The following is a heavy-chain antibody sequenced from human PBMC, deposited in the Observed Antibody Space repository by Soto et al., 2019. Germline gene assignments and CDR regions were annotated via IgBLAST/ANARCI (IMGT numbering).Heavy chain of an antibody. Sequence: HWISKTTGKGLVWVSRINSDGSSTSYADSVKGRFTISRDNAKNTLYLQMNSLRAEDTAVYYCARRKTYYDFWSGSTRPLNDYYYYMDVWGKGTTVTVSS. D-gene: IGHD3-3*01. CDR2: INSDGSST. J-gene: IGHJ6*03. V-gene: IGHV3-74*01. CDR3: ARRKTYYDFWSGSTRPLNDYYYYMDV.